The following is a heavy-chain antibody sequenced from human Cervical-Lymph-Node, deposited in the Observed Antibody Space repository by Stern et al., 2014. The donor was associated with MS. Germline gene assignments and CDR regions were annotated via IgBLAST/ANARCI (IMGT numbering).Heavy chain of an antibody. D-gene: IGHD3-10*01. Sequence: VQLVESGGGLVQPGGSLRLSWVASGFTFRNYWMHWFRPGPGKGLVWVARINRDGTTITHADSVKGRFTISRDNAKNTLYLQMNSLRVEDTAVYYCTKDTYGPEDYWGQGTSVTVSS. CDR1: GFTFRNYW. CDR3: TKDTYGPEDY. J-gene: IGHJ4*02. CDR2: INRDGTTI. V-gene: IGHV3-74*03.